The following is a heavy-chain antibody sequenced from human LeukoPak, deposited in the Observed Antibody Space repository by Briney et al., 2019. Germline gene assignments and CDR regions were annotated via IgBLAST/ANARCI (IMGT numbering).Heavy chain of an antibody. CDR2: IYYNGNT. Sequence: SETLSLTCTVSGGSISSYYWSWIRQPPGKGLEWIGYIYYNGNTNYNPSLKSRVTISVDTSKNQFSLKLSSVTAADTAVYYCARGQWELPDYWGQGTLVTVSS. CDR1: GGSISSYY. CDR3: ARGQWELPDY. V-gene: IGHV4-59*01. J-gene: IGHJ4*02. D-gene: IGHD1-26*01.